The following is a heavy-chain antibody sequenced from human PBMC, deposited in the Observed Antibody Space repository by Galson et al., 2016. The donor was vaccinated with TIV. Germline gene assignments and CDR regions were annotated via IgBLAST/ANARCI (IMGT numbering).Heavy chain of an antibody. J-gene: IGHJ6*02. CDR2: IIPIFRTS. CDR3: VRGRGATTYYQYGMDV. CDR1: GGTFNKYA. D-gene: IGHD1-26*01. Sequence: SVKVSCKASGGTFNKYAISWVRQAPGQGLEWMGGIIPIFRTSRYAQKFQGRVTITADEYMSTVDMELSSLRSEDTAVYYGVRGRGATTYYQYGMDVWGQGTTVTVSS. V-gene: IGHV1-69*13.